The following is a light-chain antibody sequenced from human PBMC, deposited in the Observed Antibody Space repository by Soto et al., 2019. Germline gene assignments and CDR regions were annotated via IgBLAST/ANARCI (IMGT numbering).Light chain of an antibody. Sequence: ENVMTQSPDTLSLSPGDRATLFCRASQGVGTNLAWYQQKPGQAPRPLIYGASTRATGVPARFGGSGSGTEFTLTISSLQSEDFAVYYCQQYNFWPRTFGQGTKVELK. V-gene: IGKV3D-15*01. J-gene: IGKJ1*01. CDR2: GAS. CDR3: QQYNFWPRT. CDR1: QGVGTN.